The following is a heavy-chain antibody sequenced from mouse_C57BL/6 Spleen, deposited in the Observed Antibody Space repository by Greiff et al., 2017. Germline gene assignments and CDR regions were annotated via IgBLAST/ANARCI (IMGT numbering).Heavy chain of an antibody. J-gene: IGHJ2*01. D-gene: IGHD1-1*01. V-gene: IGHV1-82*01. CDR3: ARSYGDY. CDR2: IYPGDGDT. CDR1: GYAFSSSW. Sequence: QVQLQQSGPELVKPGASVKISCKASGYAFSSSWMNWVKQRPGQGLEWIGRIYPGDGDTNYNGKFKGKATLTADKSSSTAYMQLSSLTSEDSAVSFCARSYGDYWGQGTTLTVSS.